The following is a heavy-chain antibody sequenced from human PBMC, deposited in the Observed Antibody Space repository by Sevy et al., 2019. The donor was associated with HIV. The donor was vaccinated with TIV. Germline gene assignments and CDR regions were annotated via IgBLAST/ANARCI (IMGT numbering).Heavy chain of an antibody. CDR3: ARADLDSTTFFYYYGLDV. V-gene: IGHV1-8*01. J-gene: IGHJ6*02. CDR1: GYSLNSYD. CDR2: MNPDSGRR. D-gene: IGHD2-2*01. Sequence: ASVKVSCKASGYSLNSYDINWVRQATGQGLEWMGWMNPDSGRRGYAPKFQGRVTMTTDTSKGTAYMELRGLRSDDLAVYYCARADLDSTTFFYYYGLDVWGQGTTVTVSS.